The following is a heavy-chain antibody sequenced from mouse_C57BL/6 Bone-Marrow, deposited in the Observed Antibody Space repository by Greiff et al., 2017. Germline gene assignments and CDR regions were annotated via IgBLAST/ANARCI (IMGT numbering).Heavy chain of an antibody. CDR3: TTEAWFAY. J-gene: IGHJ3*01. CDR1: GFNIKDDY. CDR2: IDPENGDT. V-gene: IGHV14-4*01. Sequence: VQLQQPGAELVKPGASVKLSCTASGFNIKDDYMHWVKQRPEQGLEWIGWIDPENGDTEYASKFQGKATITADTSSTTAYLQLSSLTSADTAVYYCTTEAWFAYWGQGTLVTVSA.